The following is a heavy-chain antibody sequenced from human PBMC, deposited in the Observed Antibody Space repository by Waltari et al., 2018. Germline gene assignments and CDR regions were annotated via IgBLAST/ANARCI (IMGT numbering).Heavy chain of an antibody. CDR1: GFTFSSYA. Sequence: QVQLVESGGGVVQPGRSLRLSCAASGFTFSSYAMHWVRQAPGKGLEWGAVISYDGSNKYYADSVKGRFTISRDNSKNTLYLQMNSLRAEDTAVYYCAREIPVALDYWGQGTLVTVSS. CDR3: AREIPVALDY. J-gene: IGHJ4*02. V-gene: IGHV3-30-3*01. CDR2: ISYDGSNK.